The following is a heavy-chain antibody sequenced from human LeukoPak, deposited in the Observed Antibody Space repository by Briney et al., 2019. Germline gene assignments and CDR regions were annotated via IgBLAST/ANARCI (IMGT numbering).Heavy chain of an antibody. CDR2: IKQDGSEK. V-gene: IGHV3-7*01. J-gene: IGHJ5*02. D-gene: IGHD2-2*01. CDR1: GFTFSSYW. Sequence: GSLRLSCSASGFTFSSYWMSWVRPAPGKGLEWVASIKQDGSEKYYVDSVKGRFTISRDNAKNSLYLQMNSLRAEDTAVYYCARGTSYSPNWFDPWGQGTLVTVSS. CDR3: ARGTSYSPNWFDP.